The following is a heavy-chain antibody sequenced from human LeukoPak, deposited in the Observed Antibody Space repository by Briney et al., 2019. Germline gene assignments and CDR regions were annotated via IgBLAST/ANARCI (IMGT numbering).Heavy chain of an antibody. CDR1: GFTFSSYA. Sequence: GGSLRLSCAASGFTFSSYAMHWVRQAPGKGLECVAEISSDGGTTYYADSVKGRFTISRDNSKNTLYLQMGSLRPDDMAVYYCARRPGTSQFDYWGQGTLVTVSS. J-gene: IGHJ4*02. D-gene: IGHD1-1*01. V-gene: IGHV3-64*02. CDR3: ARRPGTSQFDY. CDR2: ISSDGGTT.